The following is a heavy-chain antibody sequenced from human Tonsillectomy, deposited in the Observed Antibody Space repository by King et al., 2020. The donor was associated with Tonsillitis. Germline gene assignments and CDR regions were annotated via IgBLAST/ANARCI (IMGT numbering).Heavy chain of an antibody. CDR3: AREDSSGWYYFDY. Sequence: VQLVESGGGVVRPGGSLRLSCAASGFTFDDYGMSWVRQAPGKGLEWVSSINWNGGSIGDADSVKGRFTISSDNAKNSLDLQMNSLRSEDTALYYCAREDSSGWYYFDYWGQGTLVTVSS. D-gene: IGHD6-19*01. CDR2: INWNGGSI. V-gene: IGHV3-20*04. CDR1: GFTFDDYG. J-gene: IGHJ4*02.